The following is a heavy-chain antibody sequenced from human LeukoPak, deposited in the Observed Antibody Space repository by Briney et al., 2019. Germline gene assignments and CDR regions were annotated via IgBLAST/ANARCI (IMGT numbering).Heavy chain of an antibody. Sequence: PGGSLRLSCVALAFAPSYFWMTWVRRAPGKGLEWVANITPDGSETFYLDSVRGRFTISRDNAKNSLYHQMNSLRAEDTAVYYCAIFVGTVSVGYTVPGGLLVWGKGTTVSVSS. CDR3: AIFVGTVSVGYTVPGGLLV. J-gene: IGHJ6*04. CDR2: ITPDGSET. CDR1: AFAPSYFW. D-gene: IGHD3-16*02. V-gene: IGHV3-7*01.